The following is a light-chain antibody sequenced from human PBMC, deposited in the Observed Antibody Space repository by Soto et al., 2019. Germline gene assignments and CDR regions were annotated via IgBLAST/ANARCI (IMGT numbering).Light chain of an antibody. CDR1: SRDIGFFNY. V-gene: IGLV2-14*01. CDR2: EVT. CDR3: SSYTTRSTYV. Sequence: QSALTQPASVSGSPGQSITISSTGTSRDIGFFNYVSWYQQFPGNAPKLIIFEVTNRPSGVSNRFSASKSGNTASLTISGLQAEDGADYYCSSYTTRSTYVFGTGTKLTVL. J-gene: IGLJ1*01.